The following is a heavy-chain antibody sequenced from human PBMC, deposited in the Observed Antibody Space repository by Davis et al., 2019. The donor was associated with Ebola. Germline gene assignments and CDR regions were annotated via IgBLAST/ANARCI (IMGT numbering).Heavy chain of an antibody. CDR3: AEDRQLNY. CDR2: ISANGESP. CDR1: GFAFNNYA. Sequence: PGGSLRLSCVAFGFAFNNYAMSWVRQAPGKGLEWVSGISANGESPNYADSVKGRFTISRDNSKNTLYLQMDSLRADDTAVYYCAEDRQLNYWGQGTLVTVSS. D-gene: IGHD1-1*01. V-gene: IGHV3-23*01. J-gene: IGHJ1*01.